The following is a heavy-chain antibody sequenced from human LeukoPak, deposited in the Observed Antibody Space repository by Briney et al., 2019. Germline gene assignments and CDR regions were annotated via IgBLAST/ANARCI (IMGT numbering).Heavy chain of an antibody. Sequence: ASVKVSCKASGYTFTSYGISWLRQAPGQGLEWMGWISAYNGNTNYAQKLQVRVTMTTDTSTSTAYMELRSLRSDDTAVYYCARVWQLVPYYYYYMDVWGKGTTVTVSS. CDR3: ARVWQLVPYYYYYMDV. CDR1: GYTFTSYG. J-gene: IGHJ6*03. D-gene: IGHD6-6*01. V-gene: IGHV1-18*01. CDR2: ISAYNGNT.